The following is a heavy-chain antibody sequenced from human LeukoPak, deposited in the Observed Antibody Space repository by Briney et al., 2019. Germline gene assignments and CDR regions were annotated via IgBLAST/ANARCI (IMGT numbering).Heavy chain of an antibody. V-gene: IGHV3-66*01. CDR1: GFTVSSNY. D-gene: IGHD5-24*01. J-gene: IGHJ3*02. CDR3: ARDLRKMATTGDAFDI. CDR2: IYSGGST. Sequence: HTGGSLRLSCAASGFTVSSNYMSWVRQAPGKGLEWVSVIYSGGSTYYADSVKGRFTISRDNSKNTLYLQMNSLRAEDTAVYYCARDLRKMATTGDAFDIWGQGTMVTVSS.